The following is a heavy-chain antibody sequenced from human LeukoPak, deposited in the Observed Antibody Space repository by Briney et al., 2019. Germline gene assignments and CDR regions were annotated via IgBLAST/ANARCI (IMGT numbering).Heavy chain of an antibody. CDR2: IIPIFGTA. D-gene: IGHD1-26*01. Sequence: SVKVSCKASGYTFTSYGISWVRQAPGQGLEWMGGIIPIFGTANYAQKFQGRVTITADESTSTAYMELSSLRSEDTAVYYCARDGVGATKLGSDYWGQGTLVTVSS. CDR1: GYTFTSYG. V-gene: IGHV1-69*13. J-gene: IGHJ4*02. CDR3: ARDGVGATKLGSDY.